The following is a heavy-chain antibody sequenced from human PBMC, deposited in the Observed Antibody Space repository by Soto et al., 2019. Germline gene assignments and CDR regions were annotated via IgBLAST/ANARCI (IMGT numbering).Heavy chain of an antibody. CDR2: INPNSGGT. V-gene: IGHV1-2*04. CDR1: GYTFTGYY. CDR3: ASDSGQQLSTYYYYYGMDV. Sequence: QVQLVQSGAEVKKPGASVKVSCKASGYTFTGYYMHWVRQAPGQGLEWMGWINPNSGGTNYAQKFQGWGTMTRDTSISTAYMELSRLRSDDTAVYYCASDSGQQLSTYYYYYGMDVWGQGTTVTVSS. D-gene: IGHD6-13*01. J-gene: IGHJ6*02.